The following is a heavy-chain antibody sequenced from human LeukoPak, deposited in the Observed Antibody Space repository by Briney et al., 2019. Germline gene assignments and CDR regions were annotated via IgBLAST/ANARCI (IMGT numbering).Heavy chain of an antibody. Sequence: SVKVSCKASGGTFSSYAISWVRQTPGQGLEWMGGIIPIFGTANYAKKFQGRVTITTDESTSTAYMELSSLRSEDTAVYYCASYGYDSSGYGDYWGQGTLVTVSS. D-gene: IGHD3-22*01. J-gene: IGHJ4*02. V-gene: IGHV1-69*05. CDR1: GGTFSSYA. CDR3: ASYGYDSSGYGDY. CDR2: IIPIFGTA.